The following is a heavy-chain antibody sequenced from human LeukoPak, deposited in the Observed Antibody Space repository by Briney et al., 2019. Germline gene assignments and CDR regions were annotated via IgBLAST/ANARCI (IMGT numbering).Heavy chain of an antibody. CDR1: GGSISSYY. Sequence: SETLSLTCTVSGGSISSYYWSWIRQPPGKGLEWIGYIYYSGSTNYNPSLKSRVTISVDTSKNQFSLKLSSVTAADTAAYYCARSLLGSSGYYLDYWGQGTLVTVSS. D-gene: IGHD3-22*01. CDR3: ARSLLGSSGYYLDY. J-gene: IGHJ4*02. CDR2: IYYSGST. V-gene: IGHV4-59*01.